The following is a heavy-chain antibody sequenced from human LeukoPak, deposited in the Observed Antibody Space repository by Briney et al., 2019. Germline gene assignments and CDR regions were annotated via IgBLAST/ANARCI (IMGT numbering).Heavy chain of an antibody. J-gene: IGHJ4*02. CDR2: IYHSGST. CDR1: GYSISSGYY. V-gene: IGHV4-38-2*02. Sequence: SGTLSLTCTVSGYSISSGYYWGWIRQPPGKGLEWIGSIYHSGSTYYNPSLKSRVTISVDTSKNQFSLKLSSVTAADTAVYYCARITHGLIAVAGSFDYWGQGTLVTVSS. CDR3: ARITHGLIAVAGSFDY. D-gene: IGHD6-19*01.